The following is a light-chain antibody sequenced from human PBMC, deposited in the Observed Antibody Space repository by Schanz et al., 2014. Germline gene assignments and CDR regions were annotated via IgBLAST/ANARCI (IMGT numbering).Light chain of an antibody. J-gene: IGKJ3*01. Sequence: EIVLTQSPGTLSLSPGERATLSCRASQSVSASYLAWYQQKPGQPPRLLIYAASTRAPGIPDRFSGSGSGTDFTLTISRLEPEDFAVYYCQHRSIWPPGITFGPGTKVVIK. CDR2: AAS. V-gene: IGKV3D-20*02. CDR1: QSVSASY. CDR3: QHRSIWPPGIT.